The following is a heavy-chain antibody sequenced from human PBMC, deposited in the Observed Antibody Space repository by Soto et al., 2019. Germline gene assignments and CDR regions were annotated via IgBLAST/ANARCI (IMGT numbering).Heavy chain of an antibody. V-gene: IGHV3-21*01. CDR3: ARDPQTLAGGDY. CDR2: ISSSSSYI. CDR1: GFTFSSYS. D-gene: IGHD6-13*01. Sequence: GGSLRLSCAASGFTFSSYSMNWVRQAPGKGLEWVSSISSSSSYICYADSVKGRFTISRDNAKNSLYLQMNSLRAEDTAVYYCARDPQTLAGGDYWGQGTLVTVS. J-gene: IGHJ4*02.